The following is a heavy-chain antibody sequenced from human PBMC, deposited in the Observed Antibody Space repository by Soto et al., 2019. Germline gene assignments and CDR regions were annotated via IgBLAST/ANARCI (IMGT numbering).Heavy chain of an antibody. Sequence: SETLSLTCTVSGGAISGYHWTWIRQPAGKGLEWIGRIYSSGGTKYNPSLKSRVDMSLDMSKNQFPLRLNSVTAADTAVYYCARGQRFSDSFDPWGQGTLVTVSS. J-gene: IGHJ5*02. V-gene: IGHV4-4*07. CDR2: IYSSGGT. CDR3: ARGQRFSDSFDP. CDR1: GGAISGYH. D-gene: IGHD3-3*01.